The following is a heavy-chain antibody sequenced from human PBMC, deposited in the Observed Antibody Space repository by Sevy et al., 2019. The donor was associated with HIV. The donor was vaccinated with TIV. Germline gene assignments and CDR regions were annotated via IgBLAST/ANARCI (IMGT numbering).Heavy chain of an antibody. V-gene: IGHV3-7*01. CDR2: INQDGSEE. D-gene: IGHD3-16*01. CDR3: ARTGSYADTYYYYYAMDV. CDR1: AFTFSSYW. J-gene: IGHJ6*02. Sequence: GGSLRLSCAASAFTFSSYWMTWVRQAPGKGLEWVANINQDGSEENYVDSVKGRFTIFRDNAKNSLFLQMNSLRAEDTAVYYCARTGSYADTYYYYYAMDVWCPGTTVTVSS.